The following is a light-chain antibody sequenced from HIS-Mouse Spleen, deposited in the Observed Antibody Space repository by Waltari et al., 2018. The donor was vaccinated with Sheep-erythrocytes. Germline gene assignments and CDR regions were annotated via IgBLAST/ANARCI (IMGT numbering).Light chain of an antibody. CDR2: GNN. CDR3: AAWDDSLSGNWV. J-gene: IGLJ3*02. Sequence: QSVLTQPPSASGTPGQRVTISCSGSSSNLGSNYVYWYQQLPGTAPKLLINGNNRRPSGVPDRFYGSEAGNPSSLAISGLRSEDEADYYCAAWDDSLSGNWVFGGGTKLTVL. V-gene: IGLV1-47*01. CDR1: SSNLGSNY.